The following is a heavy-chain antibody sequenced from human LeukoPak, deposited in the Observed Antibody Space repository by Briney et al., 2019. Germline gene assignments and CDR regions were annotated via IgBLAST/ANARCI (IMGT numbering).Heavy chain of an antibody. Sequence: GGSLRLSCAASGFTFSSYGMHWVRQAPGKGLEWVAFIRYDGSNKYYADSVKGRFTISRDNSKNTLYLQMNSLRAEDTAVYYCAKHGSSGYYLGYFDYWGQGILVTVSS. V-gene: IGHV3-30*02. J-gene: IGHJ4*02. CDR3: AKHGSSGYYLGYFDY. D-gene: IGHD3-22*01. CDR1: GFTFSSYG. CDR2: IRYDGSNK.